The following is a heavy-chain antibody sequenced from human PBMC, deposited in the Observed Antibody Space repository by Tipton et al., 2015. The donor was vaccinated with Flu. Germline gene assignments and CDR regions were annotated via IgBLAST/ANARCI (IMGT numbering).Heavy chain of an antibody. V-gene: IGHV4-34*01. Sequence: TLSLTCAVYGGSFSGYYWSWIRQPPGKGLEWIGEINHSGSTNYNPSLKSRATISVDTSKNQFSLKLSSVTAADTAVYYCARGQGLGSGSTPTGYWGQGTLVTVSS. CDR2: INHSGST. CDR3: ARGQGLGSGSTPTGY. D-gene: IGHD3-10*01. CDR1: GGSFSGYY. J-gene: IGHJ4*02.